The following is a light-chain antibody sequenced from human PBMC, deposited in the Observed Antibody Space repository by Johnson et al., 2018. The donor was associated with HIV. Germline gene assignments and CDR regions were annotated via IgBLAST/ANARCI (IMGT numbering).Light chain of an antibody. CDR3: GTWDSSLSVYV. CDR2: EDY. J-gene: IGLJ1*01. Sequence: QSVLTQPPSVSAAPGQKVTISCSGSSSNIENNYVSWYQHLPGTAPKLLIYEDYKRPSGIPDRFSGSRSGTSVTLVITGLQTGDEADYYCGTWDSSLSVYVFGTGTKVTVL. V-gene: IGLV1-51*02. CDR1: SSNIENNY.